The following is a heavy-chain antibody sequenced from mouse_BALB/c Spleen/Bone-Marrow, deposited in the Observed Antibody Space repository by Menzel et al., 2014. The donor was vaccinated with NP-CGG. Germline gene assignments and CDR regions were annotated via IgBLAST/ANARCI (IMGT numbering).Heavy chain of an antibody. V-gene: IGHV1-7*01. Sequence: QAQLQKTTPELSKHRSSVNMSSKASGYTFTDTWIHWIKQRPGQGLEWIGYINPSTGYAEYNQNFKDKATLTVDKSSSTAYMQLSSLTSEDSAVYYCARDYWGEATTPTVSS. J-gene: IGHJ2*01. CDR1: GYTFTDTW. CDR3: ARDY. CDR2: INPSTGYA.